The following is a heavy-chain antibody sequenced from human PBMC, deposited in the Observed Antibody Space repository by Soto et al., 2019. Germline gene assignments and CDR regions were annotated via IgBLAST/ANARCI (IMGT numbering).Heavy chain of an antibody. CDR3: ARVFRALYYDFWSGENWFDP. D-gene: IGHD3-3*01. CDR1: GGSISSGDYY. V-gene: IGHV4-30-4*01. CDR2: IYYSGST. Sequence: SETLSLTCTVSGGSISSGDYYWSWIRQPPGKGLEWIGYIYYSGSTYYNPSLKSRVTISVDTSKNQFSLKLSSVTAADTAVYYCARVFRALYYDFWSGENWFDPWGQGTLVTVSS. J-gene: IGHJ5*02.